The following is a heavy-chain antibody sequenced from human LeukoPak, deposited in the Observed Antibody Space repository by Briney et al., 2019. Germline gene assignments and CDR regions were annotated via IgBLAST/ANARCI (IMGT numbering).Heavy chain of an antibody. CDR2: IRQDGSAE. CDR3: ARNVYYDTSGFYRGGFDL. J-gene: IGHJ2*01. V-gene: IGHV3-7*01. Sequence: GGSLRLSCAASGFTFSNYWMAWVRQAPGKGLEWAASIRQDGSAEYYVDSVKGRFTISRDNAKNSLFLQMNSLRAEDTAIYYCARNVYYDTSGFYRGGFDLWGRGTLVTVSS. D-gene: IGHD3-22*01. CDR1: GFTFSNYW.